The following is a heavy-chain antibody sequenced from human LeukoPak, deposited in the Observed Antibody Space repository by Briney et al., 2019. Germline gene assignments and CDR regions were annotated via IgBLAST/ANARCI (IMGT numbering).Heavy chain of an antibody. CDR3: ARRRDDPQGGNWFDP. CDR1: GASFSGYY. Sequence: PSETLSLTCAVYGASFSGYYWRWIRQPPGKGLEWIGSIYYSGSTYYNPSLKSRVTISVDTSKNQFSLKLSPVTAADTAVYYCARRRDDPQGGNWFDPWGQGTLVTVSS. CDR2: IYYSGST. D-gene: IGHD5-24*01. V-gene: IGHV4-34*01. J-gene: IGHJ5*02.